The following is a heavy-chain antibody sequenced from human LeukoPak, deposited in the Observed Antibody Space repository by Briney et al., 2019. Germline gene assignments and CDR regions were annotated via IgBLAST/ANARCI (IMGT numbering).Heavy chain of an antibody. Sequence: GGSLRLSCAASGFTFSDYYMSWLRQAPGKGLEWVSYISSSGSTIYYADSVKGRFTISRDNAKNSLYLQMNSLRAEDTAVYYCARVLYSSWFDPWGQGTLVTVSS. CDR2: ISSSGSTI. CDR1: GFTFSDYY. CDR3: ARVLYSSWFDP. J-gene: IGHJ5*02. V-gene: IGHV3-11*04. D-gene: IGHD6-13*01.